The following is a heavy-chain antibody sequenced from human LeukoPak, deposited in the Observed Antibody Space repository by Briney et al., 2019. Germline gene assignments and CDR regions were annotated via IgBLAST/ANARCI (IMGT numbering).Heavy chain of an antibody. CDR2: IHTSGTT. CDR1: GGSMSGYY. CDR3: ARLLGPWYVDY. V-gene: IGHV4-4*09. J-gene: IGHJ4*02. Sequence: ASETLSLTCTVSGGSMSGYYWSWFRQPPGKALEWNGYIHTSGTTKYNPSLKSRVTISEDMSKNQSSLKLSSVTAADTAVFYCARLLGPWYVDYWGQGTLLIVSS. D-gene: IGHD2-8*02.